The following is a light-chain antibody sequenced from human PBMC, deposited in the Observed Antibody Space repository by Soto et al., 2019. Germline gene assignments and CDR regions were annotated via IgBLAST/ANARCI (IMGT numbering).Light chain of an antibody. V-gene: IGKV3-15*01. Sequence: EIVMTQSPATLSVSPGERATLSCRASQRGTSNLAWYQQKPGQAPRLLIYGASTRATGIPARFSGSGSGTEFTLTISSLQSEDFAVYYCQQYNNWPQTFGQGTKVDIK. J-gene: IGKJ1*01. CDR1: QRGTSN. CDR3: QQYNNWPQT. CDR2: GAS.